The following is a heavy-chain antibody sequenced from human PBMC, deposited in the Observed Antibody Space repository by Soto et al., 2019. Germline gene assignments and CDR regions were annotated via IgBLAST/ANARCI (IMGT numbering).Heavy chain of an antibody. CDR3: ARDPSDTASYYYYYGMDV. J-gene: IGHJ6*02. D-gene: IGHD5-18*01. CDR2: INSDGSST. CDR1: GFTFSSYW. Sequence: EVQLVESGGGLVQPGGSLRLSCAASGFTFSSYWMHWVRQAPGKGLVWVSRINSDGSSTSYADSVKGRFTISSDNAKNTLYLQMNSLRAKDTAVYYCARDPSDTASYYYYYGMDVWGQGTTVTVSS. V-gene: IGHV3-74*01.